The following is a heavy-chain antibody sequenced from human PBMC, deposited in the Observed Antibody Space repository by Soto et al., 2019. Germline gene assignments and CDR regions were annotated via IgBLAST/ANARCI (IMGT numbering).Heavy chain of an antibody. CDR2: VSGYNGDT. D-gene: IGHD2-8*01. CDR1: GYTFSRYG. Sequence: QGQLVQSGPEVKKPGASVKVSCKASGYTFSRYGISWVRQAPGQGLEWMGGVSGYNGDTKYAQKVQGRVTMTIDTSTYTAYMELRSLTSDDTAKYYCAKNGQPPYYYYGMDVWGQGTTVTVSS. V-gene: IGHV1-18*01. J-gene: IGHJ6*02. CDR3: AKNGQPPYYYYGMDV.